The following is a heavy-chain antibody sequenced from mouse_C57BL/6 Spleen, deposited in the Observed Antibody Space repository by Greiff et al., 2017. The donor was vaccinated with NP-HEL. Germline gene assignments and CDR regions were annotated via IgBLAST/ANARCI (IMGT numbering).Heavy chain of an antibody. V-gene: IGHV1-62-2*01. CDR2: FYPGSGSI. D-gene: IGHD1-1*01. Sequence: QVHVKQSGAELVKPGASVKLSCKASGYTFTEYTIHWVKQRSGQGLEWIGWFYPGSGSIKYNEKFKDKATLTADKSSSTVYMELSRLTSEDSAVYFCARHEVYYGSSGWYFDVWGTGTTVTVSS. J-gene: IGHJ1*03. CDR1: GYTFTEYT. CDR3: ARHEVYYGSSGWYFDV.